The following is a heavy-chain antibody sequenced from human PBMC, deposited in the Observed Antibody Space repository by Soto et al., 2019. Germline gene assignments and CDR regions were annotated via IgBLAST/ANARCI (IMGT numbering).Heavy chain of an antibody. V-gene: IGHV4-34*01. J-gene: IGHJ6*02. CDR1: GGSFSGYY. CDR3: ARGGIRFLEWPNTDYYYYGMDV. D-gene: IGHD3-3*01. Sequence: SLTCAVYGGSFSGYYWSWIRQPPGKGLEWIGEINHSGSTNYNPSLKSRVTISVDTSKNQFSLKLSSVTAADTAVYYCARGGIRFLEWPNTDYYYYGMDVWGQGTTVTVSS. CDR2: INHSGST.